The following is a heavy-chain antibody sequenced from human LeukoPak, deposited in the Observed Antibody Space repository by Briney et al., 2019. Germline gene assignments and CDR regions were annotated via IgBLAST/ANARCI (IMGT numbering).Heavy chain of an antibody. V-gene: IGHV7-4-1*02. CDR3: ARTAYYYDSSGYYWDY. CDR1: GYTFTSYA. CDR2: INTNTGNP. D-gene: IGHD3-22*01. J-gene: IGHJ4*02. Sequence: ASVKVSCKASGYTFTSYAMNWVRQAPGQGLEWMGWINTNTGNPTYAQGFTGRFVFSLDTSVSTAYLQISSLKAEDTAVYYCARTAYYYDSSGYYWDYWGQGTLVTVSS.